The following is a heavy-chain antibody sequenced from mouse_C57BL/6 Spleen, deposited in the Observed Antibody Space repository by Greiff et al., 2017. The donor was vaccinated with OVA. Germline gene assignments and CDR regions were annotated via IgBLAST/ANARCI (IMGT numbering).Heavy chain of an antibody. CDR3: ARDSSWFAY. Sequence: EVKVVESGGGLVKPGGSLKLSCAASGFTFGSYAMSGVRQTPEKRLEWVATISDGGSYTYYPDNVKGRFTISRDNAKNNLYLQMSHLKSEDTAMYYCARDSSWFAYWGQGTLVTVSA. V-gene: IGHV5-4*01. J-gene: IGHJ3*01. CDR2: ISDGGSYT. CDR1: GFTFGSYA.